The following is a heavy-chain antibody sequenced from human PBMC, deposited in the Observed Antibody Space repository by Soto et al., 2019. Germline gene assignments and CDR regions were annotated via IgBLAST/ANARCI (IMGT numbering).Heavy chain of an antibody. V-gene: IGHV3-23*01. CDR3: AKGVPGIAVAWTGYFQH. Sequence: EVPLLESGGGLVQPGGSLRLSCAASGFTFSSYAMSWVRQAPGKGLEWVSGISGSGDSTYYADSVKGRFTISRDNSKNPLYLQMNSLRAEDTAVYYCAKGVPGIAVAWTGYFQHWGQGTLVTVSS. CDR1: GFTFSSYA. J-gene: IGHJ1*01. CDR2: ISGSGDST. D-gene: IGHD6-19*01.